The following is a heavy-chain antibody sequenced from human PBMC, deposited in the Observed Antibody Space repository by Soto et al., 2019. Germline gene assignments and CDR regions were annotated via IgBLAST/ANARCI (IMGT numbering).Heavy chain of an antibody. Sequence: ISCKASGYDFTNYWIAWVRQTPGRGLEWMGMIYPGDSDIRYNPSFRGRVTISADKSITSAFVQWGSLKASDSAIYYCARFRAPRRQLISMSFHLWGLGTLVTVSS. CDR3: ARFRAPRRQLISMSFHL. CDR1: GYDFTNYW. J-gene: IGHJ4*03. CDR2: IYPGDSDI. D-gene: IGHD6-13*01. V-gene: IGHV5-51*01.